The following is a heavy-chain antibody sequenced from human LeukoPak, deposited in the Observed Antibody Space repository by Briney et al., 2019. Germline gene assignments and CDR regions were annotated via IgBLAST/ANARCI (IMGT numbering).Heavy chain of an antibody. CDR1: GYTFTSYG. CDR3: AREWVRYFDSFDP. D-gene: IGHD3-9*01. V-gene: IGHV1-69*13. Sequence: SVKVSCKASGYTFTSYGISWVRQAPGQGLEWMGGIIPIFGTANYAQKFQGRVTITADESTSTAYMELSSLRSEDTAVYYCAREWVRYFDSFDPWGQGTLVTVSS. CDR2: IIPIFGTA. J-gene: IGHJ5*02.